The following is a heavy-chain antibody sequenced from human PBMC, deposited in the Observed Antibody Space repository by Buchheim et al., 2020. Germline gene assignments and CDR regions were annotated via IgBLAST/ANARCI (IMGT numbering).Heavy chain of an antibody. CDR2: ISYDGSNK. D-gene: IGHD1-26*01. CDR1: GFTFSSYG. CDR3: AKDHRSYRYYYYYYMDV. Sequence: QVQLVESGGGVVQPGRSLRLSCAASGFTFSSYGMHWVRQAPGKGLEWVAVISYDGSNKYYADSMKGRFTISRDNSKNTLYLQMNSLRAEDTAVYYCAKDHRSYRYYYYYYMDVWGKGTT. V-gene: IGHV3-30*18. J-gene: IGHJ6*03.